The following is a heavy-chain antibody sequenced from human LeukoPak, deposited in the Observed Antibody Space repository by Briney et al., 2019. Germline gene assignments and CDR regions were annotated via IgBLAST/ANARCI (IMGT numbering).Heavy chain of an antibody. CDR3: AKDLPSGSRCFDY. CDR2: IRYDGSNK. CDR1: GFTFSSYA. D-gene: IGHD2-8*01. Sequence: PGRSLRLSCAASGFTFSSYAMHWVRQASGKGLEWVAFIRYDGSNKYYADSVKGRFTISRDNSKNTLYLQMNSLRAEDTAVYYCAKDLPSGSRCFDYWGQGTLVTVSS. V-gene: IGHV3-30*02. J-gene: IGHJ4*02.